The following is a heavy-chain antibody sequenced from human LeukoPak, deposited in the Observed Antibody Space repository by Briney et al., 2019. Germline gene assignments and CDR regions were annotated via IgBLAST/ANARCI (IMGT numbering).Heavy chain of an antibody. CDR3: ARGQGSSSWYEGGNWFDP. J-gene: IGHJ5*02. D-gene: IGHD6-13*01. V-gene: IGHV4-39*07. CDR1: GGSISSSSYY. CDR2: IYYSGST. Sequence: SETLSLTCTVSGGSISSSSYYWGWIRQPPGKGLEWIGSIYYSGSTYYNPSLKSRVTISVDTSKNQFSLKLSSVTAADTAVYYCARGQGSSSWYEGGNWFDPWGQGTLVTVSS.